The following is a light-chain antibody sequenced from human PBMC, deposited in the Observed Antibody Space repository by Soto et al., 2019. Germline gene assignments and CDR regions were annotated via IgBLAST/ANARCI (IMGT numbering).Light chain of an antibody. Sequence: EFVLTQSPGTLSWSAGESATLSWRASQTVRNNYLAWYQQKPGQAPRLLIYDASSRATGIPDRFSGGGSGTDFTLTISRLETEDFAVYYCQQFSSYPLTFGGGTKVDIK. CDR2: DAS. CDR1: QTVRNNY. J-gene: IGKJ4*01. V-gene: IGKV3-20*01. CDR3: QQFSSYPLT.